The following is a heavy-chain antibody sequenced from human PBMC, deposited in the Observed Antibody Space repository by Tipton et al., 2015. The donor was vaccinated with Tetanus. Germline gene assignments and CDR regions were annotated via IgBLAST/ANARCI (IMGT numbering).Heavy chain of an antibody. D-gene: IGHD6-25*01. Sequence: TLSLTCTGSGGSISSGDYYWSWIRQPPGKGLEWIGYMFYSGSAYYNPSLKSRITISMDTTRNQFSLNLSSVTAADTAVYYCARGPPAASDYWGQGTLVTVSS. J-gene: IGHJ4*02. CDR2: MFYSGSA. CDR1: GGSISSGDYY. V-gene: IGHV4-30-4*01. CDR3: ARGPPAASDY.